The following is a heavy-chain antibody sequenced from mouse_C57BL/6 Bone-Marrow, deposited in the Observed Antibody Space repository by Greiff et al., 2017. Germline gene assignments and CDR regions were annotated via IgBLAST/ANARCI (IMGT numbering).Heavy chain of an antibody. CDR3: AKNACAWFAY. CDR1: GFSLTSYG. Sequence: QVQLQQSGPGLVQPSQSLSITCTVSGFSLTSYGVHWVRQSPGKGLEWLGVIWRGGSTGYKSAFMSRLSITKDNSNSQVFFKMNSLQADDTAIYYCAKNACAWFAYWGQGTLVTVSA. J-gene: IGHJ3*01. V-gene: IGHV2-5*01. CDR2: IWRGGST.